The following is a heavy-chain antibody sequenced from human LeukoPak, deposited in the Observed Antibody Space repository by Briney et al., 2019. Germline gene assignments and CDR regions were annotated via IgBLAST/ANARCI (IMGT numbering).Heavy chain of an antibody. CDR2: IWNDGSNK. Sequence: GGSLRLSCAASGFTFSDYSMHWVRQTPGKGLEWVALIWNDGSNKYYADSVKGRFTISRDNAKNSLYLQMNSLRAEDTAVYYCARAAVAADYFDYWGQGTLVTVSS. CDR1: GFTFSDYS. CDR3: ARAAVAADYFDY. J-gene: IGHJ4*02. D-gene: IGHD6-19*01. V-gene: IGHV3-33*01.